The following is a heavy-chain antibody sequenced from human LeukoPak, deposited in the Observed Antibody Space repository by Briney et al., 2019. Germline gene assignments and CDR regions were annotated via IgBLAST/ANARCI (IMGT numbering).Heavy chain of an antibody. CDR1: GGSISSSSYY. V-gene: IGHV4-39*01. D-gene: IGHD2-2*01. CDR2: IYYSGST. Sequence: SETLSLTCTVSGGSISSSSYYWGWIRQPPGKGLEWIGSIYYSGSTYYNPSLKSRVTISVDTSKNQFSLKLSSVTAADTAVYYCARHRPDIVVVPAAMPFDYRGQGTLVTVSS. CDR3: ARHRPDIVVVPAAMPFDY. J-gene: IGHJ4*02.